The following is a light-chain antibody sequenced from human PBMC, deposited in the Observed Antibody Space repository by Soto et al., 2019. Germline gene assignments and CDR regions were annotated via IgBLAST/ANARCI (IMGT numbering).Light chain of an antibody. CDR2: GAS. J-gene: IGKJ1*01. V-gene: IGKV3-15*01. CDR3: QKASNWPRT. CDR1: QSVSSH. Sequence: EIVMTQSPATLSVSPGESATLSCRASQSVSSHLGWFQQKPGQVPRLLIYGASHRVPGIPARFSGSGSRTEFTLTISGLQSEDFAVYSCQKASNWPRTFGQGTKVEIK.